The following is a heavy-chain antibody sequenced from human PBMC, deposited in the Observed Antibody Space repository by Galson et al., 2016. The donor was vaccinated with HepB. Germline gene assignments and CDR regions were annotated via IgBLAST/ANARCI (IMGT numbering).Heavy chain of an antibody. J-gene: IGHJ6*02. CDR2: ISSSSSTI. CDR1: GFPFTNYW. Sequence: SLRLSCAASGFPFTNYWMTWVRQAPGKGLEWVSYISSSSSTIYYADSVKGRFTISRDNAKNSLYLQMNSLRAEDTAVYYCASFIVVVPAAATYYYYGMDVWGQGTTVTVSS. CDR3: ASFIVVVPAAATYYYYGMDV. D-gene: IGHD2-2*01. V-gene: IGHV3-48*01.